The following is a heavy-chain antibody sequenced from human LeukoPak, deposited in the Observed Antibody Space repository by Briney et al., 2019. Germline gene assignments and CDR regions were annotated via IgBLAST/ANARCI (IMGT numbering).Heavy chain of an antibody. J-gene: IGHJ4*02. CDR3: ARHAPVRGVIIYPIDY. Sequence: GGSLRLSCAASGFTFSSYSMNWVRQAPGKGLEWVSSISSSSSYIYYADSVKGRFTISRDNAKNSLYLQMNSLRAEDTAVYYCARHAPVRGVIIYPIDYWGQGTLVTVSS. D-gene: IGHD3-10*01. V-gene: IGHV3-21*01. CDR2: ISSSSSYI. CDR1: GFTFSSYS.